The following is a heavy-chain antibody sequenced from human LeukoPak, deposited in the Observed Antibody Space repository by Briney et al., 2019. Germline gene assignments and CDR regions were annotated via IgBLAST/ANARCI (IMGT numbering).Heavy chain of an antibody. CDR1: GYTLTELS. D-gene: IGHD3-16*01. Sequence: ASVKLSCKVSGYTLTELSMHWVRHAPGKGLEWMGGFDPEDGETIYAQKFQGRVTMTEDTSTDTAYMELSSLRSEDTAVYCCATTGGSGPVGYYFDYWGQGTLVTVSS. J-gene: IGHJ4*02. CDR2: FDPEDGET. V-gene: IGHV1-24*01. CDR3: ATTGGSGPVGYYFDY.